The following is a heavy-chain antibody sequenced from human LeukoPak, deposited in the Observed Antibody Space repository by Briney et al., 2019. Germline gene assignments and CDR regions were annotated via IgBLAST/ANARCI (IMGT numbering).Heavy chain of an antibody. CDR2: INHSGST. CDR1: GGSFSGYY. Sequence: PSETLSLTCAVYGGSFSGYYWSWIRQPPGKGLEWIGEINHSGSTNYNPSLKSRVTISVDTSKNQFSLKLSSVTAADTAVYYCASLYSSSWYDYYYYGMDVWGQGTTVTVS. J-gene: IGHJ6*02. D-gene: IGHD6-13*01. V-gene: IGHV4-34*01. CDR3: ASLYSSSWYDYYYYGMDV.